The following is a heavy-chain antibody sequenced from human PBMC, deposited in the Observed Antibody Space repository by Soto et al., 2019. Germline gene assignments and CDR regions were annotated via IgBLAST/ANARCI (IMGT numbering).Heavy chain of an antibody. Sequence: ASVKVSCKASGYTSTSYDINWVRQATGQGLEWMGWMNPNSGNTGSAQRFQGRLTMTRNTSINTAYMELTSLTSEDAAVYFCARVHTVTTYFDVWGRGTLVTVSS. V-gene: IGHV1-8*01. J-gene: IGHJ2*01. CDR1: GYTSTSYD. CDR3: ARVHTVTTYFDV. CDR2: MNPNSGNT. D-gene: IGHD4-17*01.